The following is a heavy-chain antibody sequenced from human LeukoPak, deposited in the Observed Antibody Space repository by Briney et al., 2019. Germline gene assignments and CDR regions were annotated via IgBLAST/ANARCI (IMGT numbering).Heavy chain of an antibody. CDR1: GFNFRNYW. Sequence: PGGSLRLSCAASGFNFRNYWMHWVRQAPGKGLVWVSRINSDGSSTSYADSVKGRFTISRDNAENTLYLQINSLRAEDTAVYYCATDEAATGRLDYSGQGTLVTDSS. V-gene: IGHV3-74*01. D-gene: IGHD1-1*01. CDR2: INSDGSST. CDR3: ATDEAATGRLDY. J-gene: IGHJ4*02.